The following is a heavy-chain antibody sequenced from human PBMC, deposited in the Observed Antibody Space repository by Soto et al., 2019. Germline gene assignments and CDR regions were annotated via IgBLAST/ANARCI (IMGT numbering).Heavy chain of an antibody. D-gene: IGHD2-2*02. J-gene: IGHJ6*02. CDR1: GGTFCRSS. V-gene: IGHV1-69*15. CDR2: LLPSFGIP. CDR3: AREERDRETGLVPDDIDGMDV. Sequence: QVQLVHSGAEVLEPGSSVNVSCKASGGTFCRSSIPWLLLAPVHGPEWVGRLLPSFGIPTYALKVQGRVTMTADESTSTAYMERSSLRSDDTAVYYCAREERDRETGLVPDDIDGMDVWGQGTTVTVSS.